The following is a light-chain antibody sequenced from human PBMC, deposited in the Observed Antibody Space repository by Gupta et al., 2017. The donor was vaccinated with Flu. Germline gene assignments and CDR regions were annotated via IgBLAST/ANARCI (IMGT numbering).Light chain of an antibody. V-gene: IGLV2-14*01. Sequence: TISCTGTSSDVGGYNYVSWYQQHPGKAPKLMIYEVSNRPSGVSNRFSGSKSGNTASLTISGLQAEDEADYYCSSYTSSSTLEAVFGGGTKLTVL. CDR1: SSDVGGYNY. CDR2: EVS. J-gene: IGLJ3*02. CDR3: SSYTSSSTLEAV.